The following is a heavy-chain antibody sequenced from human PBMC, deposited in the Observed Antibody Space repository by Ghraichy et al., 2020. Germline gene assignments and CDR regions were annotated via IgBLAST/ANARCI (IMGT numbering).Heavy chain of an antibody. CDR1: GYTFTGYY. D-gene: IGHD3-16*01. J-gene: IGHJ5*02. CDR3: AREGDYVWGGYPNWFDP. V-gene: IGHV1-2*02. CDR2: INPNSGGT. Sequence: ASVKVSCKASGYTFTGYYMHWVRQAPGQGLEWMGWINPNSGGTNYAQKFQGRVTMTRDTSISTAYMELSRLRSDDTAVYYCAREGDYVWGGYPNWFDPWGQGTLVTVSS.